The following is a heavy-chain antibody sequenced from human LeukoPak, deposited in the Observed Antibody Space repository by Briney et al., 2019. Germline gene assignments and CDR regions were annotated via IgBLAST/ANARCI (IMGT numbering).Heavy chain of an antibody. CDR1: GYKFTDDY. D-gene: IGHD3-16*01. CDR2: IYPDSGFT. J-gene: IGHJ4*02. CDR3: APTAEAYTSWWKV. V-gene: IGHV1-2*02. Sequence: GASVKVSCKASGYKFTDDYMHWVRQAPGQGLEFMGWIYPDSGFTNYAQKFKGKVTMTRDTSISTAYLEVRSLTSDNTAVYYCAPTAEAYTSWWKVWGQGTLVTVSS.